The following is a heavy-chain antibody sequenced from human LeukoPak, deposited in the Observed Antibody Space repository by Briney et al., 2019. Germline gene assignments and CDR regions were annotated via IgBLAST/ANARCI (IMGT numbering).Heavy chain of an antibody. CDR2: MYLSGTT. Sequence: SETLSLTCTVSGDSINSLDLWSWVRQPPGKGLEWIGEMYLSGTTHSNPSVKSRVTISIDKSKNQFSLKLSSVTAADTAVYYCARGGPYDSSGYWAFDIWGQGTMVTVSS. CDR3: ARGGPYDSSGYWAFDI. CDR1: GDSINSLDL. D-gene: IGHD3-22*01. V-gene: IGHV4-4*02. J-gene: IGHJ3*02.